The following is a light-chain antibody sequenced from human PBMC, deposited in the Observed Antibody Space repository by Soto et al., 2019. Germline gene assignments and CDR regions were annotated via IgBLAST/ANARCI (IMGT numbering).Light chain of an antibody. V-gene: IGKV1-9*01. J-gene: IGKJ5*01. CDR1: QGISSY. CDR2: AAS. Sequence: DIQLTQSPSFLSASVGDRVTITCRASQGISSYLAWYQQKPGKAPKLLIYAASTLQSGVPSRFSGSGSGTEFTRTINSLQPEDFSAYYCQQVKSYPFTFGQGTRLEIK. CDR3: QQVKSYPFT.